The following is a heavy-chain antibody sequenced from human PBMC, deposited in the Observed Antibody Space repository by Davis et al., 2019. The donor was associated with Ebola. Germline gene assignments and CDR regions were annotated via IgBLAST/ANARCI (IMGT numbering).Heavy chain of an antibody. CDR3: ARSKVGAFDAFDI. CDR1: GFTFDDYA. D-gene: IGHD1-26*01. V-gene: IGHV3-30*04. J-gene: IGHJ3*02. Sequence: GESLKISCAASGFTFDDYAMHWVRQAPGKGLEWVAVISYDGSNKYYADSVKGRFTISRDNSKNTLYLQMNSLRAEDTAVYYCARSKVGAFDAFDIWGQGTMVTVSS. CDR2: ISYDGSNK.